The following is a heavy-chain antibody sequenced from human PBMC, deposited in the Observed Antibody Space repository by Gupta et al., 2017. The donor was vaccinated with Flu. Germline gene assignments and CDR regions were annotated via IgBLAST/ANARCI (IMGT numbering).Heavy chain of an antibody. CDR2: LSYDGSHK. CDR1: GFTFSSYG. Sequence: QVQLVESGGGVVQPGRSLRLSCAASGFTFSSYGMHWVRQAPGKGLEWVAVLSYDGSHKYYVDSVKGRVTISRDNSKNTLYLQMNSLRTEDTAVYYCAKPSSYDCWSRIAEHFQHWGQGTLVTVSP. CDR3: AKPSSYDCWSRIAEHFQH. J-gene: IGHJ1*01. V-gene: IGHV3-30*18. D-gene: IGHD3-3*01.